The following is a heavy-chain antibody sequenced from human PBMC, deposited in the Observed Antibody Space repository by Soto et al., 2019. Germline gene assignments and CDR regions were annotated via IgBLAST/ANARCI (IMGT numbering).Heavy chain of an antibody. CDR3: TRAMSTSSYYYYYGMDV. CDR1: GFTFSGYA. V-gene: IGHV3-30-3*01. D-gene: IGHD2-2*01. CDR2: ISYDGNNK. J-gene: IGHJ6*02. Sequence: GSLRLSCAASGFTFSGYAIHWVRQAPDKGLEWLTLISYDGNNKYYADSVKGRFTVSRDNSRNTLYLQMHSLGDEDTAVYYCTRAMSTSSYYYYYGMDVWGQGTTVTVSS.